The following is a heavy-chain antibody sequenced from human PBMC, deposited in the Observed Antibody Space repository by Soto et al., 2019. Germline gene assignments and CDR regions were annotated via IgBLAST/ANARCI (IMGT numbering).Heavy chain of an antibody. CDR1: GYILTNND. V-gene: IGHV1-8*01. Sequence: ASVKVYCKASGYILTNNDVSWVRQATGQGLEWMGWMNPGSGDTGYAQKFQGRVTMTRNISIATAYMELSSLRADDTAIYYCARMASFGSLNWFDPWGQGTLVTVSS. CDR2: MNPGSGDT. D-gene: IGHD5-18*01. J-gene: IGHJ5*02. CDR3: ARMASFGSLNWFDP.